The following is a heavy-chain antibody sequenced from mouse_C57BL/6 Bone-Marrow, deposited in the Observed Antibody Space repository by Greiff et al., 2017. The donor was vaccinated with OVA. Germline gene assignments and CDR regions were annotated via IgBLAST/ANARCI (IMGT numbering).Heavy chain of an antibody. J-gene: IGHJ2*01. CDR3: AREEYDGWDYFDY. CDR2: IDPSDSYT. D-gene: IGHD2-12*01. Sequence: QVQLQQPGAELVRPGTSVKLSCKASGYTFTSYWMHWVKQRPGQGLEWIGVIDPSDSYTNYNQKFKGKATLTVDTSSSTAYMQLSSLTSEDSAVYDCAREEYDGWDYFDYWGQGTTLTVSS. V-gene: IGHV1-59*01. CDR1: GYTFTSYW.